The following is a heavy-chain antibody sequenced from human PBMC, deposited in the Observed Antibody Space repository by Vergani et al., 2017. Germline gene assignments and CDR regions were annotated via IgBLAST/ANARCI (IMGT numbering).Heavy chain of an antibody. D-gene: IGHD4-11*01. CDR3: ARDPHLTTSSVYYYYGMDV. CDR1: GFTFSSYA. V-gene: IGHV3-30-3*01. CDR2: ISYDGSNK. Sequence: QVQLVESGGGVVQPGRSLRLSCAASGFTFSSYAMHWVRQAPGKGLEWVAVISYDGSNKYYADSVKGRFTISRDNSKNTLYLQMNSLRAEDTAVYYCARDPHLTTSSVYYYYGMDVWGQGTTVTVSS. J-gene: IGHJ6*02.